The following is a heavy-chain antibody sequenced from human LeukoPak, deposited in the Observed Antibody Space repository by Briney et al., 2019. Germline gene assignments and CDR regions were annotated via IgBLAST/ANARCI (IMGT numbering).Heavy chain of an antibody. CDR2: ISGSGGSA. J-gene: IGHJ3*02. CDR1: GFTFSSYA. D-gene: IGHD2-15*01. V-gene: IGHV3-23*01. Sequence: GGSLRLSCAASGFTFSSYAMSWVRQAPGKGVEGVSAISGSGGSAYYADSVKGRFTISRDNSKNTLYLQMNRLRAEDTAVYYCAKGVVVAARGAFDIWGQGTMATVSS. CDR3: AKGVVVAARGAFDI.